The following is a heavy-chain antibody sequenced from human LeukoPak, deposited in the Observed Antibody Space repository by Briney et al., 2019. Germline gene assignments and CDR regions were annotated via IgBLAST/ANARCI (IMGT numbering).Heavy chain of an antibody. CDR2: IKNDGSEK. V-gene: IGHV3-7*01. Sequence: GGSLRLSCAASGFTFSSYWMTWVRQAPGKGLEWVANIKNDGSEKFYVDSVKGRFTISRDNPKNSLYLQMNSLRAEDTAVYYCARVGDYYGSIGSDYWGQGTLVTASS. D-gene: IGHD3-10*01. J-gene: IGHJ4*02. CDR3: ARVGDYYGSIGSDY. CDR1: GFTFSSYW.